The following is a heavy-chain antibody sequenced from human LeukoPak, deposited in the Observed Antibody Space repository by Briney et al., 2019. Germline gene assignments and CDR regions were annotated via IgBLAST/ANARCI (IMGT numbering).Heavy chain of an antibody. CDR2: ISNYNGNT. CDR3: ARESQEGYYYDNSGMDV. J-gene: IGHJ6*04. CDR1: GYTFTSYG. V-gene: IGHV1-18*01. D-gene: IGHD3-22*01. Sequence: ASVKVSCKASGYTFTSYGIIWARQAPGQGLEWMGWISNYNGNTNYAQKFQGRVTMTRDTSISTAYMELSRLRFDDTAVYYCARESQEGYYYDNSGMDVWGKGTTVTVSS.